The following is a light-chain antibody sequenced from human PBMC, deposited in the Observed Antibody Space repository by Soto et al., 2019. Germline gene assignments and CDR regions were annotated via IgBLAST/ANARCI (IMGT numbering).Light chain of an antibody. V-gene: IGKV3D-15*01. J-gene: IGKJ2*01. Sequence: EIVLTQSQGTLSVSPGERVTLSCRASQSVITNIAWYQQKPGQVPRLLMYGASTRATGIPARFSGSGSGTQFTLTISSLQSEDVAVYYCQHYNNWPPYTFGQGTKLEIK. CDR1: QSVITN. CDR3: QHYNNWPPYT. CDR2: GAS.